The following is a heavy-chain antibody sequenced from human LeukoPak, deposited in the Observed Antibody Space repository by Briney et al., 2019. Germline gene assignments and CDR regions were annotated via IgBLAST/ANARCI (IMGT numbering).Heavy chain of an antibody. J-gene: IGHJ4*02. CDR2: ISGSGGST. Sequence: GGSLRLSCAASGFTFSSYAMSWVRQAPGKGLEWVSAISGSGGSTYYADSVKGRFTISRDNSKNTLYLQMNSLRAEDTAVYYCAKELYDYVWGSYRYTGPFDYWGQGTLVTVSS. CDR3: AKELYDYVWGSYRYTGPFDY. CDR1: GFTFSSYA. V-gene: IGHV3-23*01. D-gene: IGHD3-16*02.